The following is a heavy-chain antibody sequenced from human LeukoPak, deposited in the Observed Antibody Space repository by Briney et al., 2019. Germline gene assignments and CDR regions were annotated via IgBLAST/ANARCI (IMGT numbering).Heavy chain of an antibody. CDR2: ISGSGRNT. CDR1: GFTFSSYA. J-gene: IGHJ4*02. D-gene: IGHD3-22*01. Sequence: PGGSLRLSCAASGFTFSSYAMSWVRRAPGKGLEWVSVISGSGRNTYYADSVKGRFTISRDNSKNTLYLQMNSLRAEDTAVYYCAKGSDSSDSSLFDYWGQGTLVTVSS. V-gene: IGHV3-23*01. CDR3: AKGSDSSDSSLFDY.